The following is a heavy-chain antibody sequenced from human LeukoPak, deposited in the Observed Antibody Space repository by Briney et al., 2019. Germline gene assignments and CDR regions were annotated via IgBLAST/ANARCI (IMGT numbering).Heavy chain of an antibody. CDR1: GGSFSGYY. D-gene: IGHD3-16*01. J-gene: IGHJ4*02. Sequence: SETLSLTCAVYGGSFSGYYWSWIRQPPGKGLEWIGEINHSGSTNYNPSLKSRVTISVDTSKNQFSLKLSSVTAADTAVYYCACRSNVNFDYWGQGTLVTVSS. V-gene: IGHV4-34*01. CDR2: INHSGST. CDR3: ACRSNVNFDY.